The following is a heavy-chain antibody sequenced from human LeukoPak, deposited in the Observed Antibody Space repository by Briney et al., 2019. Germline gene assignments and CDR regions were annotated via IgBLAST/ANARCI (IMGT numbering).Heavy chain of an antibody. CDR1: GGTFSSYA. CDR2: IIPILGIA. J-gene: IGHJ4*02. Sequence: ASVKVSCKASGGTFSSYAISWVRQAPGQGLEWMGRIIPILGIANYAQKLQGRVTMTTDTSTSTAYMELRSLRSDDTAVYYCARIPYYDFWSGFYSAHYDYWGQGTLVTVSS. D-gene: IGHD3-3*01. V-gene: IGHV1-69*04. CDR3: ARIPYYDFWSGFYSAHYDY.